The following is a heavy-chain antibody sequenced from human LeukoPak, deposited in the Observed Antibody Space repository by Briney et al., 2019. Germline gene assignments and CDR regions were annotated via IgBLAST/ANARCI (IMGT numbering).Heavy chain of an antibody. CDR2: MNPNSGNT. Sequence: GASVKVSCKASGYTFTSYDINWVRQATGQGLEWMGWMNPNSGNTGYAQKFQGRVTMTRNTSISTAYMELSSLRSEDTAVYYCARDYDSSRYYRDAYDIWSQGTMVIV. CDR3: ARDYDSSRYYRDAYDI. V-gene: IGHV1-8*01. J-gene: IGHJ3*02. D-gene: IGHD3-22*01. CDR1: GYTFTSYD.